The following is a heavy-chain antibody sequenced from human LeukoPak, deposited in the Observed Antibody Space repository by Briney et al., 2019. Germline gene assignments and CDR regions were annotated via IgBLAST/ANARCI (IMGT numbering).Heavy chain of an antibody. J-gene: IGHJ4*02. CDR3: ARGPQYYYDSSGPFDY. CDR2: IYYSGST. CDR1: GGSISSYY. D-gene: IGHD3-22*01. Sequence: SETLSLTCTVSGGSISSYYWSWIRQPPGKGLEWIGYIYYSGSTNYNPSPKSRVTISVDTSKNQFSLKLSSVTAADTAVYYCARGPQYYYDSSGPFDYWGQGTLVTVSS. V-gene: IGHV4-59*01.